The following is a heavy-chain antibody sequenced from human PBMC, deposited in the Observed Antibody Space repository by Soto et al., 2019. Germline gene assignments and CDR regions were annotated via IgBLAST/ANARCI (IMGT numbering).Heavy chain of an antibody. Sequence: GGSLRLSCAASGFIFSDYAMAWVRQAPGKGLEWVSTIIKSGDAADYADSVKGRFHISRDKAKNTLYLQTSGLRAEDTAVYYCAKFEGSLYHSWHMDSWGKGTTVTVSS. CDR1: GFIFSDYA. CDR2: IIKSGDAA. J-gene: IGHJ6*03. CDR3: AKFEGSLYHSWHMDS. V-gene: IGHV3-23*01. D-gene: IGHD2-15*01.